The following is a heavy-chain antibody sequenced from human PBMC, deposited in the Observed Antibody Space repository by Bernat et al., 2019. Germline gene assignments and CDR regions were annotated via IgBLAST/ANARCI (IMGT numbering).Heavy chain of an antibody. Sequence: QVQLVESGGGVVQPGRSLRLSCAASGFTFSSYGLHWVRQAPGKGLEWVAVISYDGGNKYYADSVKGRFTISRDNSMNTLYLQMNSLRAEDTAVYYCAKDLGFVVVTAGPDYWGQGTPVTVSS. CDR3: AKDLGFVVVTAGPDY. CDR1: GFTFSSYG. CDR2: ISYDGGNK. D-gene: IGHD2-21*02. V-gene: IGHV3-30*18. J-gene: IGHJ4*02.